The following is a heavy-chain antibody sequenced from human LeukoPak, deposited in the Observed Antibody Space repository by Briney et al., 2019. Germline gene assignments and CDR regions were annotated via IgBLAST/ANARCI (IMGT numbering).Heavy chain of an antibody. CDR1: GGTFSSYA. D-gene: IGHD6-19*01. Sequence: SVKVSCKASGGTFSSYAISWVRQAPGQGLEWMGGIIPIFGTANYAQKFQGRVTITTDESTSTAYMELSSLRSEDTAVYYCARAVGYYYYMDVWGKGTTGTVSS. CDR3: ARAVGYYYYMDV. J-gene: IGHJ6*03. V-gene: IGHV1-69*05. CDR2: IIPIFGTA.